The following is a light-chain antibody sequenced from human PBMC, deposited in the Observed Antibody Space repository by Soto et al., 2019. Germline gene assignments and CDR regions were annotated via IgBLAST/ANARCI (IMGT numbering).Light chain of an antibody. CDR3: QQAYTFPRT. CDR2: DAS. J-gene: IGKJ1*01. CDR1: QSVSSY. V-gene: IGKV3-11*01. Sequence: EIVLTQSPATLSLSPGERATLSCRASQSVSSYLAWYQQKPGQAPRLLIYDASNRATGIPARFSGSGSGTDFTLTISSLEPEDFATFYCQQAYTFPRTFGQGTKVEIQ.